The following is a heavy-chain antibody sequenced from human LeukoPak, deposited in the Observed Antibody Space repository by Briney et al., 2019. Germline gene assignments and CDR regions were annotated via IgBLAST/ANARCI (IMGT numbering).Heavy chain of an antibody. J-gene: IGHJ4*02. V-gene: IGHV3-49*04. D-gene: IGHD3-22*01. CDR2: IRSKAYGGTT. CDR3: TREVAMIVLTFDY. CDR1: GFTFSSYA. Sequence: GGSLRLSCAASGFTFSSYAMSWVRQAPGKGLEWVGFIRSKAYGGTTEYAASVKGRFTISRDDSKSIAYLQMNSLKTEDTAVYYCTREVAMIVLTFDYWGQGTLVTVSS.